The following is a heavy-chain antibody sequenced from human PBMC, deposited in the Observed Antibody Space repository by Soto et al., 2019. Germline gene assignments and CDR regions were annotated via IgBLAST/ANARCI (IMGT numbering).Heavy chain of an antibody. Sequence: GGSLRLSCAASGFTFSSYSMNWVRQAPGKGLEWVSYISSSSSTIYYADSVKGRFTISRDNAKNSLYLQMNSLRDEDTAVYYCAREYCSSTSCYIVGYGMDVWGQGTTVTVSS. J-gene: IGHJ6*02. CDR3: AREYCSSTSCYIVGYGMDV. CDR1: GFTFSSYS. D-gene: IGHD2-2*02. CDR2: ISSSSSTI. V-gene: IGHV3-48*02.